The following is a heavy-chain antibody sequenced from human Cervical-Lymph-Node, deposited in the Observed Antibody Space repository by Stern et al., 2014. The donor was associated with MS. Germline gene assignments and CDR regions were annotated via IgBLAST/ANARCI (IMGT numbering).Heavy chain of an antibody. D-gene: IGHD6-13*01. CDR2: IIPIFGTA. Sequence: VHLVESGAEVKKPGSSVKVSCKASGGTFISYAISWVRQAPGQGLEWLGGIIPIFGTANYAQKFQGRVTITADQYTKTAYLELSSLTSGDTAMYFCASGTRSSWYFDFWGQGTLVTVST. J-gene: IGHJ4*02. CDR3: ASGTRSSWYFDF. V-gene: IGHV1-69*01. CDR1: GGTFISYA.